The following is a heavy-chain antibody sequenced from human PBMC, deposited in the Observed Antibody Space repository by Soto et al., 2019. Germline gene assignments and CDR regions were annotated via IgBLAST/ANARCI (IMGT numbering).Heavy chain of an antibody. D-gene: IGHD3-10*01. V-gene: IGHV4-59*01. Sequence: VQLQESGPGLVKPSETLSLTCTVSGGSISSYYWNWNRQPPGKGLEWIGYIYYSGSTNYNPSLKSRVTISVDTSKNQFALKLSSVTAADTAVYYCARGTYYFDYWGQGTLVTVSS. J-gene: IGHJ4*02. CDR1: GGSISSYY. CDR3: ARGTYYFDY. CDR2: IYYSGST.